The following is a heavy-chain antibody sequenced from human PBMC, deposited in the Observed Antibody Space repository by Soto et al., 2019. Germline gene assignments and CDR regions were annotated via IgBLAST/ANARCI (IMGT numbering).Heavy chain of an antibody. CDR1: GFTFDDYA. CDR3: AKGHFFGVVTPYGMDV. J-gene: IGHJ6*02. D-gene: IGHD3-3*01. CDR2: ISWDGGST. V-gene: IGHV3-43D*04. Sequence: GGSLRLSCAASGFTFDDYAMHWVRQAPGKGLEWVSLISWDGGSTYYADSVKGRFTVSRDNSKNSLYLQMNSLRAEDTALYYCAKGHFFGVVTPYGMDVWGQGTTVTVSS.